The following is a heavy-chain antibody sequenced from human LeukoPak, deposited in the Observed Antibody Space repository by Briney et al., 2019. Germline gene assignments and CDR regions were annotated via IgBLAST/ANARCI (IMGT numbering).Heavy chain of an antibody. Sequence: PGGSLRLSCAASGFTFSSYGMHWVRQAPGKGLEWVAFIRYDGSNKYYADSVKGRFTISRDNSKNTLYLQMNSLRAEDTAVHYCARDRYGDENYWGQGTLVTVSS. CDR2: IRYDGSNK. CDR3: ARDRYGDENY. J-gene: IGHJ4*02. CDR1: GFTFSSYG. D-gene: IGHD4-17*01. V-gene: IGHV3-30*02.